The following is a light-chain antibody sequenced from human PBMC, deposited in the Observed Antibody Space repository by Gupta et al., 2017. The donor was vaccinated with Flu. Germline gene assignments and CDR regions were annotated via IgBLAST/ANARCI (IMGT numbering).Light chain of an antibody. Sequence: QLVLTQSHSASASLGASVKLTCTLNSGRTYYAIAWHQQQPGKGPRYLMKVNSDGGHTKGDGIPDRFAGSSPGAERYPTISGLHAEDEADYYGQTWGSGIRVFGGGTKLTVL. CDR1: SGRTYYA. CDR3: QTWGSGIRV. CDR2: VNSDGGH. J-gene: IGLJ2*01. V-gene: IGLV4-69*01.